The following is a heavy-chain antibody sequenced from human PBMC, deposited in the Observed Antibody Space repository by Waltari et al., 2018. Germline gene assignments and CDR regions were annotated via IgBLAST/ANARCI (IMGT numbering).Heavy chain of an antibody. Sequence: VQLVQSGAEVKKPGESLKISCKCSGSSFPSSCLGWVRQLPGKGLEWMGILYPGDSDTRYSPSFQGQVTISADKSISTAYLQWSSLKASDTAMYYCARRTSGYKGNDAFDIWGQGTMVTVSS. CDR2: LYPGDSDT. CDR1: GSSFPSSC. J-gene: IGHJ3*02. CDR3: ARRTSGYKGNDAFDI. D-gene: IGHD3-3*01. V-gene: IGHV5-51*01.